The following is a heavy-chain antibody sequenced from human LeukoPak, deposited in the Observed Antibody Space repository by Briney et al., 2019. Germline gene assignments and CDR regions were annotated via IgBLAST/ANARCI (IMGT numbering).Heavy chain of an antibody. J-gene: IGHJ4*02. CDR2: IYYSGST. Sequence: PSETLSLTCTVSGGSISSYYWSWIRQPPGKGLEWIGYIYYSGSTSYNPSLKSRVTISVDTSKNQFSLKLSSVTAADTAVYYCARGVEYSSSSGLGYWGQGTLVTVSS. V-gene: IGHV4-59*01. CDR1: GGSISSYY. D-gene: IGHD6-6*01. CDR3: ARGVEYSSSSGLGY.